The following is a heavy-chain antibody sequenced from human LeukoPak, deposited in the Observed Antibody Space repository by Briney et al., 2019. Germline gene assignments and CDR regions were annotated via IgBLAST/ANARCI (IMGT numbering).Heavy chain of an antibody. CDR3: ARVRPSSGYDTYYYYYMDV. D-gene: IGHD5-12*01. CDR1: GGSFSGCY. Sequence: SETLSLTCDVYGGSFSGCYWGWIRQPPGKGLEWIREINHSGSTNYNPSLKSRVTISVDTSKNQFSLKLSSLTAADTAVYYCARVRPSSGYDTYYYYYMDVWGKGTTVTVSS. J-gene: IGHJ6*03. CDR2: INHSGST. V-gene: IGHV4-34*01.